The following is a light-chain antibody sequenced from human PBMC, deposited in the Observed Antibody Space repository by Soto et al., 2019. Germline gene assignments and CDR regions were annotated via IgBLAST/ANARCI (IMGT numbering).Light chain of an antibody. CDR3: QQYETFSGT. CDR2: DAS. V-gene: IGKV1-5*01. Sequence: DKQMTQSPSTLSAYVGDTVTVTCRASQSVSVWLAWYQQKPGEAPKLLIYDASALQRGVPSRFSGSGSGTKFTLTIASLQPDDFATYYCQQYETFSGTFGQGTNVDIK. CDR1: QSVSVW. J-gene: IGKJ1*01.